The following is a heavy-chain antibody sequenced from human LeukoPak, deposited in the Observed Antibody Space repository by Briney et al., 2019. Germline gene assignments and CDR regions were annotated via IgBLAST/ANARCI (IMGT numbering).Heavy chain of an antibody. V-gene: IGHV1-69*13. CDR1: GGTFSSYA. Sequence: SVKVSCKASGGTFSSYAISWVRQAPGQGLEWMGGIIPIFGTANYAQKFQGRATITADESTSTAYMELSSLRSEDTAVYYCARPDYGGNYFDYWGQGTLVTVSS. CDR2: IIPIFGTA. D-gene: IGHD4-23*01. J-gene: IGHJ4*02. CDR3: ARPDYGGNYFDY.